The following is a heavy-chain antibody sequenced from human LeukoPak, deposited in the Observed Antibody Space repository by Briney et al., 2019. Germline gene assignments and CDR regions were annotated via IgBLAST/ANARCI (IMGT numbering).Heavy chain of an antibody. CDR2: INPNSGGT. Sequence: ASVKVSCKASGYTFTSYYMHWVRQAPGQGLEWMGWINPNSGGTNYAQKFQGRVTMTRDTSISTAYMELSRLRSDDTAVYYCAREDSSGYYHTNWFDPWGQGTLVTVSS. V-gene: IGHV1-2*02. CDR1: GYTFTSYY. J-gene: IGHJ5*02. CDR3: AREDSSGYYHTNWFDP. D-gene: IGHD3-22*01.